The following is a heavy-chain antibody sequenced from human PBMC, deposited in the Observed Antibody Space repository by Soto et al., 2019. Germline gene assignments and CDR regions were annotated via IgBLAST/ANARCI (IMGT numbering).Heavy chain of an antibody. V-gene: IGHV3-30*18. CDR3: ANDRDGYNVPFDS. Sequence: GGSLRLSCAASRFTISGHAMLWVRQAPGKGLEWVAVISYDGSNKYYADSVKGRFTISRDNSKNTLFLQMNSLRAEDTAVYFCANDRDGYNVPFDSWGQGALVTVSS. J-gene: IGHJ4*02. D-gene: IGHD1-1*01. CDR1: RFTISGHA. CDR2: ISYDGSNK.